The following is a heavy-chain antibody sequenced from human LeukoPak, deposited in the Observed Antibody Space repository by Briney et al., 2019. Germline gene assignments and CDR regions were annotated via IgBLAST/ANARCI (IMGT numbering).Heavy chain of an antibody. D-gene: IGHD3-22*01. Sequence: ASVKVSCKASGYTFTSYYMHWVRQAPGQGLEWMGIINPSGGSTSYAQKFQGRVTMTRDTSMSTVYMELSSLRSEDTAVYYCARDPGRNYYESHLGFDYWGQGTLVTVSS. V-gene: IGHV1-46*01. J-gene: IGHJ4*02. CDR3: ARDPGRNYYESHLGFDY. CDR2: INPSGGST. CDR1: GYTFTSYY.